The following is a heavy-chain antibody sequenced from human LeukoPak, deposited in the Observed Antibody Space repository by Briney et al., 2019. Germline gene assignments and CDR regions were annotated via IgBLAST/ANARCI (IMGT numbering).Heavy chain of an antibody. CDR2: ISYDGSDK. Sequence: GGSLRLSCAASGFTFSNYAMHWVRQAPGKGLEWVALISYDGSDKYYVDSVKGRFTISRDKSKNTLYLQMNSLRAEDTAVYYCARGRSLIAAAVTGYLDYRGQGTLVTVSS. CDR1: GFTFSNYA. D-gene: IGHD6-13*01. J-gene: IGHJ4*02. V-gene: IGHV3-30*04. CDR3: ARGRSLIAAAVTGYLDY.